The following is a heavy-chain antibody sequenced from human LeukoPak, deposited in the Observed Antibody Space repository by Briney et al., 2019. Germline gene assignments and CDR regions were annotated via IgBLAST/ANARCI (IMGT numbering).Heavy chain of an antibody. CDR3: ARGEAAAATDWYFDL. D-gene: IGHD6-13*01. J-gene: IGHJ2*01. CDR1: GYTFTGYY. Sequence: GASVKVSCKASGYTFTGYYMHWVRQAPGQGLEWMGWINPNSGGTNYAQKFQGRVTMTRDTSISTAYMELSRLRSDDTAVYYCARGEAAAATDWYFDLWGRGTLVTVSS. V-gene: IGHV1-2*02. CDR2: INPNSGGT.